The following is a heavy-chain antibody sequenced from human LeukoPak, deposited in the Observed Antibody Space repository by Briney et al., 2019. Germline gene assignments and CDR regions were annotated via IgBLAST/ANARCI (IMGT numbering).Heavy chain of an antibody. V-gene: IGHV4-4*02. CDR3: ARGRRALLLRNYYYMDV. D-gene: IGHD3-22*01. CDR1: GDSIISSHW. Sequence: SETLSLTCTVSGDSIISSHWWSWVRQPPGKGLEWVGEIYHSGSTNYNPSLKSRVTVSVDTSKNQFSLKLSSVTAADTAVYYCARGRRALLLRNYYYMDVWGKGTTVTVSS. J-gene: IGHJ6*03. CDR2: IYHSGST.